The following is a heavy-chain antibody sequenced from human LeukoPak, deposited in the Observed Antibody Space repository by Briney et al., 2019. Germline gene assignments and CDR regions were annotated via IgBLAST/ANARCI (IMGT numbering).Heavy chain of an antibody. J-gene: IGHJ6*03. CDR2: IYYSGST. D-gene: IGHD3-3*01. Sequence: SETLSLTCTVSGGSISSSSYYWGWIRQPPGKGLEWIGSIYYSGSTYYNPSLKSRVTISVDTSKNQFSLKLSSVTAADTAVYYCARSSIWSGYYSPYYYYMDVWGRGTTVTVSS. CDR3: ARSSIWSGYYSPYYYYMDV. CDR1: GGSISSSSYY. V-gene: IGHV4-39*07.